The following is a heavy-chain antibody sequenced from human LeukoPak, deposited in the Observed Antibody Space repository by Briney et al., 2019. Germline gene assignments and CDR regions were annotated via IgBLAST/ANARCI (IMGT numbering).Heavy chain of an antibody. V-gene: IGHV1-69*13. CDR1: GYTFTSYG. CDR2: IIPIFGTA. J-gene: IGHJ6*04. Sequence: SVKVSCKASGYTFTSYGISWVRQAPGQGLEWMGGIIPIFGTANYAQKFQGRVTITADESTSTAYMELSSLRSEDTAVYYCARIAPITSSRAYYDILTGYYHYGMDVWGKGTTVTVSS. D-gene: IGHD3-9*01. CDR3: ARIAPITSSRAYYDILTGYYHYGMDV.